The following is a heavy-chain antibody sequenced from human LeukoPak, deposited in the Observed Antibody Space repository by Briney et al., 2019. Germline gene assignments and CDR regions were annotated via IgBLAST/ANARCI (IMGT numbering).Heavy chain of an antibody. CDR2: INAGNGNT. V-gene: IGHV1-3*01. CDR3: ARERGITMVRGATRNWFDP. D-gene: IGHD3-10*01. CDR1: GCTFTSYA. Sequence: GASVKGSCEASGCTFTSYAMHWVRQAPGQRLEWMGWINAGNGNTKYSQKFQGRVTITRDTSASTAYMELSSLRSEDTAVYYCARERGITMVRGATRNWFDPWGQGTLVTVSS. J-gene: IGHJ5*02.